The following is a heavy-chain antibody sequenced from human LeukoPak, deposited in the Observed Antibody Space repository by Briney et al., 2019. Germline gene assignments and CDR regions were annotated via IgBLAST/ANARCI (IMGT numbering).Heavy chain of an antibody. V-gene: IGHV4-31*03. J-gene: IGHJ3*02. CDR2: IYYSGST. Sequence: SQTLSLTCTVSGGSISSGGYYWTWIRQHPGKGLEWIGYIYYSGSTYYNPSLKSRVTISVDTSKNQFSLKLSSVTAADTAVYYCARARYTNSWYAVDIWGQGTMVTASS. CDR3: ARARYTNSWYAVDI. D-gene: IGHD6-13*01. CDR1: GGSISSGGYY.